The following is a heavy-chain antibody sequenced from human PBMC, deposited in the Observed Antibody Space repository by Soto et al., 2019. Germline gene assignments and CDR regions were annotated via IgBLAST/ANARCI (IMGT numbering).Heavy chain of an antibody. J-gene: IGHJ4*01. D-gene: IGHD7-27*01. CDR1: GCAFSNYV. CDR2: IIPISGAA. CDR3: ARDMTRTGVPYSDF. V-gene: IGHV1-69*06. Sequence: ASVKVSCKASGCAFSNYVVNWVRQAPGQGLEWMGRIIPISGAANYAQKFQGRVTITADKSTSTSYMELSSLRSEDKAVYYCARDMTRTGVPYSDFWAQGSRVTGSS.